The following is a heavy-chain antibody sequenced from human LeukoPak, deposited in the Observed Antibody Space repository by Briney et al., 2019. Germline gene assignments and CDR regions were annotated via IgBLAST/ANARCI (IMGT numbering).Heavy chain of an antibody. Sequence: ADSVKGRLTISRDNAKNSLYLQMNSLRAEDTAVYYCARVYYYGLDVWGQGTTVTVSS. V-gene: IGHV3-48*03. CDR3: ARVYYYGLDV. J-gene: IGHJ6*02.